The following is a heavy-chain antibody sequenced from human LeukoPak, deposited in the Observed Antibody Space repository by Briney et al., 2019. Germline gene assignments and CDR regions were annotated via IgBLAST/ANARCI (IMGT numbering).Heavy chain of an antibody. D-gene: IGHD3-10*01. V-gene: IGHV3-23*01. CDR2: ISGSGGST. Sequence: GGSLRLSCAASGFTFSSYAMSWVRQAPGKGLEWVSAISGSGGSTYYADSVKGRFTISRDNSKNTLYLQMNSLRAEDTAVYYCAKAYRTCITMVRGVLFDYWGQGTLVTVSS. J-gene: IGHJ4*02. CDR1: GFTFSSYA. CDR3: AKAYRTCITMVRGVLFDY.